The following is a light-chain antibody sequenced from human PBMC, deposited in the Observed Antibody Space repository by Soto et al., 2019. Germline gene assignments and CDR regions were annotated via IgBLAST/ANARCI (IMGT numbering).Light chain of an antibody. V-gene: IGLV3-1*01. CDR2: QDT. J-gene: IGLJ2*01. CDR1: NLGDKY. Sequence: SYELTQPPSVSVSPGQTASITCSGENLGDKYVCWYQQKPGQSPVLVIFQDTKRPSGIPERFSGSNSGNTASLTISGTQSMDEAAYFFQAWDSTNVVFGGGTKLTVL. CDR3: QAWDSTNVV.